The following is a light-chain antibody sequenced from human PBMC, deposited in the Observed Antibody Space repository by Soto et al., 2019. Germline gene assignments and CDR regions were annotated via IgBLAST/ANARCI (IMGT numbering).Light chain of an antibody. J-gene: IGKJ1*01. CDR1: QSVSSY. Sequence: EIVLTQSPATLSLSPGERATLSCRASQSVSSYLAWYQQKPGQAPRLLIYGASSRATGIPDRFSGSGSGTDFILTISRLEPEDFAVYYCQQYQNWPRTFGQGTKVDIK. CDR3: QQYQNWPRT. V-gene: IGKV3-20*01. CDR2: GAS.